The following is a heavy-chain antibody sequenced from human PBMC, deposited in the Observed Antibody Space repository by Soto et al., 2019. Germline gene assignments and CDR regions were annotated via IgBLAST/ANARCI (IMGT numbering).Heavy chain of an antibody. CDR2: INSDGSST. D-gene: IGHD3-10*01. Sequence: SLRLSCAASGFTFSNYWMHWVRQAPGKGLVWVSRINSDGSSTTYADSVKGRFTISRDNAKNTLYLQMNSLRAEDTAVYYCARDYYGSGSYSDYWGQGTLVTVSS. CDR3: ARDYYGSGSYSDY. V-gene: IGHV3-74*01. J-gene: IGHJ4*02. CDR1: GFTFSNYW.